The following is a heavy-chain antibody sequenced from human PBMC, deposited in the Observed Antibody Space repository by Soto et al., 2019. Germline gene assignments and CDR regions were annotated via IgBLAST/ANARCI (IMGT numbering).Heavy chain of an antibody. D-gene: IGHD3-3*01. CDR2: VYHTGRT. CDR1: GGSFKSGSYS. V-gene: IGHV4-61*01. J-gene: IGHJ4*02. Sequence: QVQLQESGPGLVKPSETLSLTCTVTGGSFKSGSYSWSWIRQPPGKGLEWIGYVYHTGRTSCNPSHKIRSSLSMDTSKNQFSLNLDSVTAVDTAVYFCARDFAYFDSWGQVTLVTVSS. CDR3: ARDFAYFDS.